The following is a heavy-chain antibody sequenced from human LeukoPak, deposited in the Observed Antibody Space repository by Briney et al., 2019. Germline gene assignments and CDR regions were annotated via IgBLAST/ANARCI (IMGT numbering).Heavy chain of an antibody. Sequence: ASVKVSCKASGYTFTSYGISWVRQAPGQGLEWMGWISAYNGNTNYAQKLQGRVTMTTDTSTSTAYMELRSLRSDDTAVYYCERAPIFLRYLAVAGTWSEPGGDIWGQGTMVTVSS. V-gene: IGHV1-18*01. CDR3: ERAPIFLRYLAVAGTWSEPGGDI. CDR1: GYTFTSYG. J-gene: IGHJ3*02. CDR2: ISAYNGNT. D-gene: IGHD6-19*01.